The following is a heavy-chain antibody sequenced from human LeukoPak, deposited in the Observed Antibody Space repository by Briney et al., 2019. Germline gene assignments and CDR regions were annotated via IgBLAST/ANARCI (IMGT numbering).Heavy chain of an antibody. CDR1: GSRFTSYW. Sequence: GESLQISCKGSGSRFTSYWIGWVRQMPGKGLEWMGIIYPGDSDTRYSPSFQGQVTISADKSISTPYLQWSCPQASDTAMYYCARHEFRGGVPFDYWGQGTLVTVSS. CDR2: IYPGDSDT. V-gene: IGHV5-51*01. CDR3: ARHEFRGGVPFDY. J-gene: IGHJ4*02. D-gene: IGHD3-10*01.